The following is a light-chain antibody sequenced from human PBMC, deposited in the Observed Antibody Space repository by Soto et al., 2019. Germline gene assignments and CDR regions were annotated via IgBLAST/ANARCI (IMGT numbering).Light chain of an antibody. Sequence: EIVLTQSPGTLSLSPGERATLSCRASQSVSSSYLAWYQQKPGLAPRLLIYGASSRSSGIPDRFSGSGSGTDFPLTISRLEPEDFAVYYCQQYGSSPPYTFGQGTKLEIK. J-gene: IGKJ2*01. V-gene: IGKV3-20*01. CDR2: GAS. CDR1: QSVSSSY. CDR3: QQYGSSPPYT.